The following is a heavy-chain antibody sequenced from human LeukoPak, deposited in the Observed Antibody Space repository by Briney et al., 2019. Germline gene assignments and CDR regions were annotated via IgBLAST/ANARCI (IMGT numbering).Heavy chain of an antibody. D-gene: IGHD3-16*02. V-gene: IGHV3-23*01. CDR1: GFTFSSYA. CDR3: ANHESYYDYVWGSYPIDI. Sequence: GGSLRLSRAASGFTFSSYAMSWVRQAPGKGLEWVSAISGSGGSTYYADSVKGRFTISRDNSKNTLYLQMNSLRAEDTAVYYCANHESYYDYVWGSYPIDIWGQGTMVTVSS. CDR2: ISGSGGST. J-gene: IGHJ3*02.